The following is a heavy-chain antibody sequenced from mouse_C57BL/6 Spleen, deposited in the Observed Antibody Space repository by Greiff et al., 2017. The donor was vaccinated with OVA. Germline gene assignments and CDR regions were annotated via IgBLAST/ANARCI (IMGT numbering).Heavy chain of an antibody. D-gene: IGHD1-1*01. J-gene: IGHJ1*03. V-gene: IGHV1-64*01. CDR1: GYTFTSYW. CDR3: ARDPYYYGSSNWYFDV. Sequence: QVHVKQSGAELVKPGASVKLSCKASGYTFTSYWMHWVKQRPGQGLEWIGMIHPNSGSTNYNEKFKSKATLTVDKSSSTAYMQLSSLTSEDSAVYYCARDPYYYGSSNWYFDVWGTGTTVTVSS. CDR2: IHPNSGST.